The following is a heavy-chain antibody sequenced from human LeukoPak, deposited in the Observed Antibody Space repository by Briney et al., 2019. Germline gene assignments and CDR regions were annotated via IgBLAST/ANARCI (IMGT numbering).Heavy chain of an antibody. V-gene: IGHV1-18*01. Sequence: GGSVNVSCKASGYAFDSFGISWVRQAPGQGLEWLGRINVYNGNTEFPQKFRGRVTLTTDTSTSTAYMELRSLRSDDTAIYYCARFERLWGATYLPRSYYYMDVWGKGTSVTVSS. CDR1: GYAFDSFG. CDR2: INVYNGNT. CDR3: ARFERLWGATYLPRSYYYMDV. J-gene: IGHJ6*03. D-gene: IGHD3-16*01.